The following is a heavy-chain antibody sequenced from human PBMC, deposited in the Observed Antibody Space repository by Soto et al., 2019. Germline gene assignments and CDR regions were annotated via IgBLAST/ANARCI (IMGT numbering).Heavy chain of an antibody. J-gene: IGHJ4*02. D-gene: IGHD3-16*02. CDR2: INPNSGGT. V-gene: IGHV1-2*02. CDR1: GYTFTDYY. CDR3: ARPRGLRLGELSFYAY. Sequence: ASVKVSCKASGYTFTDYYMHWVRQAPGQGLEWMGWINPNSGGTNYAQKFQGRVTMTRDTSISTAYMELSRLRSDDTAVYYCARPRGLRLGELSFYAYWGRGTLVTVSS.